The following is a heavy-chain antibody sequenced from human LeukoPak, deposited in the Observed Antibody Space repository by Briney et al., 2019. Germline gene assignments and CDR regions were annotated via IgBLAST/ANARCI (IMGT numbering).Heavy chain of an antibody. CDR3: ARDVDYANPRHDY. CDR2: INLEGSQK. Sequence: GGSLRLSCAASGFTFSRYSMNWVSQAPGKWLEWVANINLEGSQKYYVDSLKGRFTISRDNANNLLYLQMNSLRAEDTAVYYCARDVDYANPRHDYWGQGTLVTVSS. D-gene: IGHD4/OR15-4a*01. J-gene: IGHJ4*02. CDR1: GFTFSRYS. V-gene: IGHV3-7*01.